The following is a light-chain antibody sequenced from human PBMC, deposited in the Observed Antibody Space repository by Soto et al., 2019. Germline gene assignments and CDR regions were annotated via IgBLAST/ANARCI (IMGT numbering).Light chain of an antibody. J-gene: IGKJ2*01. CDR1: RSVSSSS. V-gene: IGKV3-20*01. CDR2: GAS. Sequence: EILLTQSPGTLSLSPGERATLSCRASRSVSSSSLAWYQQKPGQAPRLLIYGASSRTTDIPDRFSGSGSGTDFTLTLRRLEPEDFAVYYCQQYRSSPPLYTFGQGTKLEIK. CDR3: QQYRSSPPLYT.